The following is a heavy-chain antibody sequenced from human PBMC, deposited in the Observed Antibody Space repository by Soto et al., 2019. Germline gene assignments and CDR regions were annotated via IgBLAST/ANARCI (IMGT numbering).Heavy chain of an antibody. Sequence: SETLSLTCTVSGGSISSSSYYWGWIRQPPGKGLEWIGSIYYSGSTYYNPSLKSRVTISVDTSKNQFSLKLSSVTAADTAVYYCARAYYDFWSGYYTGGDYYYYYGMDVWGQGTTVTVSS. V-gene: IGHV4-39*01. CDR2: IYYSGST. J-gene: IGHJ6*02. D-gene: IGHD3-3*01. CDR1: GGSISSSSYY. CDR3: ARAYYDFWSGYYTGGDYYYYYGMDV.